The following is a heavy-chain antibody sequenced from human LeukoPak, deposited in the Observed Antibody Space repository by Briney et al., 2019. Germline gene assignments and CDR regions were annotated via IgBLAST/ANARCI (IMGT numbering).Heavy chain of an antibody. CDR2: IIPIFGAA. V-gene: IGHV1-69*13. Sequence: ASVKVSCKASGGTFSSYAISWVRQAPGQGLEWMGGIIPIFGAANYAQKFQGRVTITADESTSTAYMELSSLRSEDTAVYYCARGFYYGMDVWGQGTTVTVSS. J-gene: IGHJ6*02. CDR3: ARGFYYGMDV. CDR1: GGTFSSYA.